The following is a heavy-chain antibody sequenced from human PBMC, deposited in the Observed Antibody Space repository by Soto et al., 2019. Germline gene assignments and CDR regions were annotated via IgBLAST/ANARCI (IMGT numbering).Heavy chain of an antibody. CDR3: ARGGVILTIFGVVTWGGMDV. CDR1: GGSFSCYY. D-gene: IGHD3-3*01. V-gene: IGHV4-34*01. Sequence: TSETLSLTCAVYGGSFSCYYWIWIRQPPGKGLEWIGEINHSGSTNYNPSLKSRVTISVDTSKNQFSLKLSSVTAADTAVYYCARGGVILTIFGVVTWGGMDVWGQGTTVTVSS. J-gene: IGHJ6*02. CDR2: INHSGST.